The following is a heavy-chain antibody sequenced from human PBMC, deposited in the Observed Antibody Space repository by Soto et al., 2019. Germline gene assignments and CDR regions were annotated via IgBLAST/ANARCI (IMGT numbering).Heavy chain of an antibody. CDR3: ARRGGSSSSYYYGMDV. V-gene: IGHV1-69*01. Sequence: QVQLVQSGAEVKKPGSSVKVSCKASGGTFSSYAISWVRQAPGQGLEWMGGIIPIFGTANYAQKFQGRVTITADQSPSTAYMELSSLRSEDTAVYYFARRGGSSSSYYYGMDVWGQGTTVTVSS. D-gene: IGHD6-6*01. CDR2: IIPIFGTA. CDR1: GGTFSSYA. J-gene: IGHJ6*02.